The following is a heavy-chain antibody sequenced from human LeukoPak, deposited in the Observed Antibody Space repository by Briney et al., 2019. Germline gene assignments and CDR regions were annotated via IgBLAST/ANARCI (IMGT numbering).Heavy chain of an antibody. CDR2: INHSGST. CDR1: GGSFSGYY. Sequence: SETLSLTCAVYGGSFSGYYWSWIRQPPGKGLEWIGEINHSGSTNYNPSLKSRVTISVGTSKNQFSLKLSSVTAADTAVYYCARAYGSGSYYNWFDPWGQGTLVTVSS. V-gene: IGHV4-34*01. CDR3: ARAYGSGSYYNWFDP. J-gene: IGHJ5*02. D-gene: IGHD3-10*01.